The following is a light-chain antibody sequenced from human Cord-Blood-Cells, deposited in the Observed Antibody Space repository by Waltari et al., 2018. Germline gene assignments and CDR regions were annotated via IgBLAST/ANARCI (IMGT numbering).Light chain of an antibody. CDR2: YAS. J-gene: IGKJ5*01. Sequence: VMTQSPAFLSVTPGEKVTITCQASEGLGNYLYWYQQKPAQAPKLLIKYASQSISGVPSRFSGSGSGTDFTFTISSLEAEDAATYYCQQGNKHPTFGQGTRLEIK. CDR3: QQGNKHPT. CDR1: EGLGNY. V-gene: IGKV6-21*02.